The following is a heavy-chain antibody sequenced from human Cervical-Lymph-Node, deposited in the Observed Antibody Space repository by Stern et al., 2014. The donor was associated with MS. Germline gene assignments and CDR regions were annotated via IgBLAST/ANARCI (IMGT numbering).Heavy chain of an antibody. J-gene: IGHJ6*02. V-gene: IGHV3-33*01. D-gene: IGHD1-26*01. Sequence: VQLVESGGGVVQPGRSLRLSCAASGFTFSSYGMHWVRQAPGKGLARVAVIWYDGSNKYYADSVKGRFTISRDNSKNTLYLQMNSLRAEDTAVYYCARDCKLRYYYYGMDVWGQGTTVTVSS. CDR3: ARDCKLRYYYYGMDV. CDR1: GFTFSSYG. CDR2: IWYDGSNK.